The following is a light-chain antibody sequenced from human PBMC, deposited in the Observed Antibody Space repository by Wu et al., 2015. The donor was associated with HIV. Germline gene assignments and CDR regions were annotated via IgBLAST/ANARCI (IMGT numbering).Light chain of an antibody. CDR3: HQYGGSPPYS. V-gene: IGKV3-20*01. Sequence: IVLTQSPGTLSLSSGERATLSCRASQSASSSYLAWFQQKPGQSPRLLIYGASNRAAGIPDRFSGGGSGTDFTLTISTLEPEDFAVYFCHQYGGSPPYSFGQGTKLEIK. J-gene: IGKJ2*03. CDR1: QSASSSY. CDR2: GAS.